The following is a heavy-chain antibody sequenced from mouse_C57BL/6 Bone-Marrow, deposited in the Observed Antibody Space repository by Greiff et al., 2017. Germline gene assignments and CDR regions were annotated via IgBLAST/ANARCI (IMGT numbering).Heavy chain of an antibody. Sequence: EVQLQQSVAELVRPGASVKLSCTASGFNIKNTYMHWVKQRPEQGLAWIGRIDPANGNTKYAPKFQGKATITADTSSNTAYLQLSSLTSEDTAIYYCARKVFITTSVDRRYFDVWGTGTTVTVAS. V-gene: IGHV14-3*01. D-gene: IGHD1-1*01. CDR2: IDPANGNT. J-gene: IGHJ1*03. CDR1: GFNIKNTY. CDR3: ARKVFITTSVDRRYFDV.